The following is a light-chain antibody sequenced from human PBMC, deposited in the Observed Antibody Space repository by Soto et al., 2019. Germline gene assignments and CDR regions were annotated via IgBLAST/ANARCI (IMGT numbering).Light chain of an antibody. J-gene: IGKJ1*01. V-gene: IGKV1-39*01. Sequence: DIQMTQFPSSLSAPVGDRVTFTCRASQIIGNYLNWYQQRPGKAPTLLISAASSLQSGVPPRFSGSRSGTDFTLTTSSLQPEDFATYYCQHTYSIPLTFGQGPKVEI. CDR1: QIIGNY. CDR3: QHTYSIPLT. CDR2: AAS.